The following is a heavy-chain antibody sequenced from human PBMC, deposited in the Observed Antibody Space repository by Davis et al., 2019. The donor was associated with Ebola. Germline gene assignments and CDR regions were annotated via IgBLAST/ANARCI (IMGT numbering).Heavy chain of an antibody. D-gene: IGHD6-19*01. CDR3: AKDTSNVWFDV. V-gene: IGHV3-23*01. J-gene: IGHJ3*01. CDR1: AFIFTTYS. CDR2: LGLSADT. Sequence: PGGSLRLSCAASAFIFTTYSMNWVRRAPGKGLEWLSTLGLSADTYYADSVKGRFTISRDNSKNTLHLQMNSLRVEDTAIYYCAKDTSNVWFDVWGQGTMVTVSS.